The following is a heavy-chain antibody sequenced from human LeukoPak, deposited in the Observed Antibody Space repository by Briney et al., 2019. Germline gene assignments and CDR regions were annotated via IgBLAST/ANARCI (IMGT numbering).Heavy chain of an antibody. D-gene: IGHD2-21*02. Sequence: GASVKVSCKASGYTFTSYGISWVRQAPGQGLEWMGWINTYNGNTNYAQKLQGRVTMTTDTSTSTAYMDLRSLRSDDTAVYYCARGRVTATDGFDIWGQGTTVIVSS. CDR2: INTYNGNT. CDR1: GYTFTSYG. J-gene: IGHJ3*02. V-gene: IGHV1-18*01. CDR3: ARGRVTATDGFDI.